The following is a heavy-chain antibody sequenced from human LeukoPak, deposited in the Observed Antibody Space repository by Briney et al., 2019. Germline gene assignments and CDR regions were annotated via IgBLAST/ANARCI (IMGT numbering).Heavy chain of an antibody. D-gene: IGHD3-22*01. V-gene: IGHV3-21*01. J-gene: IGHJ4*02. CDR2: ISSSSSYI. CDR3: ARDGYDSSGYYWVFDY. CDR1: GFTFSGYS. Sequence: GGSLRLSCAASGFTFSGYSMNWVRQAPGKGLEWVSSISSSSSYIYYADSVKGRFTISRDNAKNSLYLQMNSLRAEDTAVYYCARDGYDSSGYYWVFDYWGQGTLVTVSS.